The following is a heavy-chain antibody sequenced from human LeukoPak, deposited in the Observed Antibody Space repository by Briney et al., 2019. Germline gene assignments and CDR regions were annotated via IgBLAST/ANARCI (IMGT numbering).Heavy chain of an antibody. CDR3: ARIWASATDS. D-gene: IGHD2-15*01. CDR1: GFTFSAYA. CDR2: MASGVTT. Sequence: PGGSLRLSCTPSGFTFSAYAMTWVRQAPGKGLEWVSSMASGVTTYYTDSVKGRFTISRDNSMNTLYLQMNSLRVEDTAIYYCARIWASATDSWGQGTLVTVSS. J-gene: IGHJ4*02. V-gene: IGHV3-23*01.